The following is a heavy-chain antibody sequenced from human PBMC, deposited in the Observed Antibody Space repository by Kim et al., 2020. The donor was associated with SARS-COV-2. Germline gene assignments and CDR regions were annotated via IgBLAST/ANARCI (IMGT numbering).Heavy chain of an antibody. CDR2: KENGSAK. Sequence: KENGSAKYYVDSVKGRFTISRDNAKNLLYRQLNSLRGDDTAVYYCVRDFDFWGQGALVTVSS. V-gene: IGHV3-7*04. CDR3: VRDFDF. J-gene: IGHJ5*01.